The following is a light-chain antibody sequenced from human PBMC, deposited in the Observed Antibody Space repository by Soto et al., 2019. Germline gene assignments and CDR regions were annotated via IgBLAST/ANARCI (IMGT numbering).Light chain of an antibody. Sequence: QSALTQPPSASGTPGQRVTISCSGSSSNIGSNTVNWYQQLPGTAPKLLIYSNNQRPSGVPDRFSGSKSGTSASLAISGLQSEDDAYYYCAAWDDSPPYLFGTGTNLTVL. CDR3: AAWDDSPPYL. V-gene: IGLV1-44*01. CDR2: SNN. J-gene: IGLJ1*01. CDR1: SSNIGSNT.